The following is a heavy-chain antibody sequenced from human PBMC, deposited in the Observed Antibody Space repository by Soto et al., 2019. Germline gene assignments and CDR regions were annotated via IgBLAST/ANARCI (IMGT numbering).Heavy chain of an antibody. Sequence: SETLSLTCTVSGGSISSGDYYWSWIRQPPGKGLEWIGYIYYSGSTYYNPSLKSRVTISVDTSKNQFSLKLSSVTAADTAVYYCARDLGLGDSGPLGYWGQGTLVTVSS. V-gene: IGHV4-30-4*01. CDR2: IYYSGST. D-gene: IGHD1-26*01. CDR3: ARDLGLGDSGPLGY. J-gene: IGHJ4*02. CDR1: GGSISSGDYY.